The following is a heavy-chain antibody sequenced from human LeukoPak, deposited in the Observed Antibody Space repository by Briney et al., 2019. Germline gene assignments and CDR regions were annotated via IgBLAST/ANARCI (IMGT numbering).Heavy chain of an antibody. Sequence: PGGSLRLSCAASGFTFSRYWMNWVRQAPGEGLEWVSGISGSGGGTYYADSVKGQFTISRDNSKNTLYLQMNSLRAEDTAVYYCAKLPGKWDLSYYWGQGTLVTVSS. CDR2: ISGSGGGT. J-gene: IGHJ4*02. D-gene: IGHD1-26*01. CDR1: GFTFSRYW. V-gene: IGHV3-23*01. CDR3: AKLPGKWDLSYY.